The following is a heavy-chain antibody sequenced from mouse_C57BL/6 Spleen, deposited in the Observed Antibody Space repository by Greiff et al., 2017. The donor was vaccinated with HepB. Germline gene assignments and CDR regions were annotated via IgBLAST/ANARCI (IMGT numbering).Heavy chain of an antibody. V-gene: IGHV1-52*01. J-gene: IGHJ4*01. CDR3: ARNYGSLYAMDY. D-gene: IGHD1-1*01. Sequence: QVQLQQPGAELVRPGSSVKLSCKASGYTFTSYWMHWVKQRPIQGLEWIGNIDPSDSETHYNQKFKDKATLTVDKSSSTAYMQLSSLTSEDSAVYYCARNYGSLYAMDYWGQGTSVTVS. CDR1: GYTFTSYW. CDR2: IDPSDSET.